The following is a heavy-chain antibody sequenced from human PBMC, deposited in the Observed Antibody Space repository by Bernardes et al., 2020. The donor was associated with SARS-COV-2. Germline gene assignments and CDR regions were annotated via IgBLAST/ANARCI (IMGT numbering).Heavy chain of an antibody. J-gene: IGHJ4*02. V-gene: IGHV3-49*04. Sequence: GGSLRLSCTTSGFTFGDYAMTWVRQAPGKGLEWVGFIRSQANGATTEYAASVKGRFIISRDDSNNIAYLQMNSLKTEDTAVYYCARERYSYGYVGDYWGQGTLVTVSS. CDR1: GFTFGDYA. CDR2: IRSQANGATT. CDR3: ARERYSYGYVGDY. D-gene: IGHD5-18*01.